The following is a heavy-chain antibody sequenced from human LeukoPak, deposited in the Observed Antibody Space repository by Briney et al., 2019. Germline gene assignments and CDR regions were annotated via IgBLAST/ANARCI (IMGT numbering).Heavy chain of an antibody. Sequence: GGSLRLSCAASGFTFSSYAMSWVRQAPGKGLEWVSAISGSGGSTYYADSVKGRFTISRDNSKNTLYLQMNSLRAEDTAVYYCARLIMVRGVTPDWGLGTLVAVSS. V-gene: IGHV3-23*01. D-gene: IGHD3-10*01. J-gene: IGHJ4*02. CDR1: GFTFSSYA. CDR3: ARLIMVRGVTPD. CDR2: ISGSGGST.